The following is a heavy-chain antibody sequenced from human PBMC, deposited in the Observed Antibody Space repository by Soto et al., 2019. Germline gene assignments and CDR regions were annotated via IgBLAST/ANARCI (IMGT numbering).Heavy chain of an antibody. D-gene: IGHD3-10*01. Sequence: ASVKVSCKASGGTFSSYTISWVRQAPGQGLEWMGRIIPILGIANYAQKFQGRVTITADKSTSTAYMELSSLRSEDTAVYYCARARLNSIPGHDAFDIWGQGSMVTVSS. CDR2: IIPILGIA. J-gene: IGHJ3*02. CDR3: ARARLNSIPGHDAFDI. CDR1: GGTFSSYT. V-gene: IGHV1-69*02.